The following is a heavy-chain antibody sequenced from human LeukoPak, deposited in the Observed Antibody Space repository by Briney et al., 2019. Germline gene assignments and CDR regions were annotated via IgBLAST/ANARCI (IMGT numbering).Heavy chain of an antibody. J-gene: IGHJ4*02. D-gene: IGHD6-19*01. CDR3: ALGDPGIAVAGTSGAY. Sequence: GGPLRLSCAASGFAFSSYDMNWVRQAAGKGLEWVSQISGTGDNSDYADSVKGRFTISRDNSKNTLYLQMNSLRAEDTAVYYCALGDPGIAVAGTSGAYWGQGTLVTVSS. V-gene: IGHV3-23*01. CDR1: GFAFSSYD. CDR2: ISGTGDNS.